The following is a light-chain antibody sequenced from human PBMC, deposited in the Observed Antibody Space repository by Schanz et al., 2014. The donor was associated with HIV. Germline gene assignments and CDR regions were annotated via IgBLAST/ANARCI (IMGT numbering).Light chain of an antibody. CDR3: ISYTSDTVL. V-gene: IGLV2-14*03. CDR1: SSDVGADNS. J-gene: IGLJ2*01. Sequence: QSALTQPASVSGSPGQSITISCTGTSSDVGADNSVSWYQQHPGKAPKLMIYDVSNRPSGVSNRFSGSKSGNTASLTVSGLQADDEADYYCISYTSDTVLFGGGTKLTVL. CDR2: DVS.